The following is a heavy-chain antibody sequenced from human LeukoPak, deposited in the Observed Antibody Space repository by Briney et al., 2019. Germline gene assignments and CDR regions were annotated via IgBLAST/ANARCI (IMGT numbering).Heavy chain of an antibody. CDR1: GFTLSTCG. CDR3: AKDLYDSDWCNYFDP. D-gene: IGHD6-19*01. J-gene: IGHJ5*02. CDR2: ISHDGNSK. V-gene: IGHV3-30*18. Sequence: GGSLRLSCAASGFTLSTCGMHWVRQAPGKGLEWVAMISHDGNSKQYADFAKGRFTISRDNSKNTLYLEMNSLRTEDTAVYHCAKDLYDSDWCNYFDPWGQGALVTVSS.